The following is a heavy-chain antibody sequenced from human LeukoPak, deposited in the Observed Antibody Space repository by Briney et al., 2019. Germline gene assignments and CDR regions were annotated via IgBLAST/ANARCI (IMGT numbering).Heavy chain of an antibody. D-gene: IGHD6-6*01. J-gene: IGHJ4*02. Sequence: SETLSLTCTVSGGSISSYYWSWIRQPPGKGLEWIGYIYYSGSTNYNPSLKSRVTISVDTSKNQFSLKLSSVTAADTAVYYCARVPEAGIAARRSFDYWGQGTLVTVSS. CDR1: GGSISSYY. V-gene: IGHV4-59*01. CDR3: ARVPEAGIAARRSFDY. CDR2: IYYSGST.